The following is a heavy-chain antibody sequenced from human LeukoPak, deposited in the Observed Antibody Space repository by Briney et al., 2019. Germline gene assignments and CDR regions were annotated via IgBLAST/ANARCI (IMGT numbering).Heavy chain of an antibody. CDR3: ARASGALQNTCFDP. CDR1: GFTFSSYW. CDR2: IKQDGNEK. D-gene: IGHD5-24*01. V-gene: IGHV3-7*01. J-gene: IGHJ5*02. Sequence: GGSLRLSCAASGFTFSSYWMTWVRQAPGKGLEWVANIKQDGNEKYYVDSVKGRLTISRDNAKNSLYLQMNSLRAEDTAVYYCARASGALQNTCFDPCGQGTLVTVSS.